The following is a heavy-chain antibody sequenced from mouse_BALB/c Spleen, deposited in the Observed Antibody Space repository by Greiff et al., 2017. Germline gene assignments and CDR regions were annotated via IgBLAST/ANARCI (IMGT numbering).Heavy chain of an antibody. V-gene: IGHV5-6*01. J-gene: IGHJ4*01. CDR1: GFTFSSYG. CDR3: ARHGGYYGGVFNYYAMDY. CDR2: IISGCSYT. Sequence: EVQVVESGGDLVKPGGSLKLSCAVSGFTFSSYGMSWVRQTPAKRLEWVATIISGCSYTYYPESVKGRFTISRDSAKNTLYLQMSSLKSEDTAMYYCARHGGYYGGVFNYYAMDYWGQGTSVTVSS. D-gene: IGHD1-1*01.